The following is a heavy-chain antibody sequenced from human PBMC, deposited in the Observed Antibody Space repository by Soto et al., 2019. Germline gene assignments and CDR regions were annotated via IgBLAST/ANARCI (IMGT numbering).Heavy chain of an antibody. Sequence: EVQLLESGGGLVQPGGSLRLSCAASGFTFSSYAINWVRQAPGKGLEWVSAISGNGADTYYAYSVKGRFTISRDNSKNTLFLQVNSLRAEDTAVYYCARALLVWGIVITLDYWGQGTLVTVSS. CDR1: GFTFSSYA. J-gene: IGHJ4*02. CDR2: ISGNGADT. V-gene: IGHV3-23*01. CDR3: ARALLVWGIVITLDY. D-gene: IGHD3-10*01.